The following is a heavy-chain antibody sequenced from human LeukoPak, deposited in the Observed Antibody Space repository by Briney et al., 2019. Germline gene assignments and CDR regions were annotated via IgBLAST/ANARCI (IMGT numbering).Heavy chain of an antibody. D-gene: IGHD3-10*01. V-gene: IGHV4-39*01. CDR2: IYYTGST. CDR1: GGSISSRTYY. J-gene: IGHJ4*02. CDR3: ARRPSGSYFGY. Sequence: SETLTLTCTVSGGSISSRTYYWGWIRQPPGKGLEWIGSIYYTGSTYYNPSLKSRVTISVDTSKNQFSLNLRSVTAADTAVYYCARRPSGSYFGYWGQGTLVTVSS.